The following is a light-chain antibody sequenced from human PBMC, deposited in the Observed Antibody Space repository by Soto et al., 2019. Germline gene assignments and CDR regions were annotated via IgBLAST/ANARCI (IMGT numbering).Light chain of an antibody. CDR2: AAS. CDR3: QQSYSTPYT. CDR1: QSISSY. J-gene: IGKJ2*01. V-gene: IGKV1-39*01. Sequence: DIPMTQSPSSLSASVGDRVTTTCRASQSISSYLNWYQQKPGKAPKLLIYAASSLQSGVPSRFSGSGSGTDFTLTISSLQPEDSATYYCQQSYSTPYTFGQGTKLEIK.